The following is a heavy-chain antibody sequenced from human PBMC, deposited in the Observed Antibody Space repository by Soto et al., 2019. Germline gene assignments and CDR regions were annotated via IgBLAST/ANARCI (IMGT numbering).Heavy chain of an antibody. D-gene: IGHD6-6*01. CDR2: INPNSGGT. V-gene: IGHV1-2*04. Sequence: PSVKVSCKASGYTFTGYYMHWVRQAPGQGLEWMGWINPNSGGTNYAQKFQGWVTMTRDTSISTAYMELSRLRSDDTAVYYCARDSARLNPVFDYWGQGTLVTVSS. CDR3: ARDSARLNPVFDY. J-gene: IGHJ4*02. CDR1: GYTFTGYY.